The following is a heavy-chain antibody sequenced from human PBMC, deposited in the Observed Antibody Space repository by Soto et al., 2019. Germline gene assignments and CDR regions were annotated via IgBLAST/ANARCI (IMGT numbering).Heavy chain of an antibody. Sequence: SETLSLTCTVSGGSISSYYWSWIRQPPGKGLEWIGYIYYSGSTNYNPSLKSRVTISVDTSKNQFSLKLSSVTAADTAVYYCARDEPYGWFDPWGQGTLVTVSS. CDR3: ARDEPYGWFDP. V-gene: IGHV4-59*01. D-gene: IGHD4-17*01. J-gene: IGHJ5*02. CDR1: GGSISSYY. CDR2: IYYSGST.